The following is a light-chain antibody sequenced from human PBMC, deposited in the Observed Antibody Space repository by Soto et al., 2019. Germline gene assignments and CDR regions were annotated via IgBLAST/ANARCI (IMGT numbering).Light chain of an antibody. J-gene: IGKJ3*01. Sequence: DIQMTQSPSSLSASVGDRVTITCRTSQTISDYLNWYQHKPGKAPKLLISAASSLQSGVPSRFSGSGSGTDFTLTISSLQPEDFATYYCQQSYRAPLTFGPGTKVDIK. CDR2: AAS. CDR3: QQSYRAPLT. CDR1: QTISDY. V-gene: IGKV1-39*01.